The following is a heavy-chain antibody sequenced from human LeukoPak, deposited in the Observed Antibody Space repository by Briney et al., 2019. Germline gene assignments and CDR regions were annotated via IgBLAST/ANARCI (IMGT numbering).Heavy chain of an antibody. V-gene: IGHV3-33*01. CDR3: ARDGGYHSSGPFDY. J-gene: IGHJ4*02. CDR1: GFTFSSHG. CDR2: IWYDGSDE. Sequence: GGSLRLSCAASGFTFSSHGMHWVRQAPGKGLEWVSIIWYDGSDEYYVDSVKGRFTISRDNSKNTLYLQMNSLRAEDTAVYYCARDGGYHSSGPFDYWGQGTLVTVSS. D-gene: IGHD3-22*01.